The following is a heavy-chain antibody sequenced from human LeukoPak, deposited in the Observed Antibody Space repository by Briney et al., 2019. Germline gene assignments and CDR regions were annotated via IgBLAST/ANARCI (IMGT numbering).Heavy chain of an antibody. CDR1: GGTFSSYA. CDR2: IIPIFGTA. J-gene: IGHJ4*02. D-gene: IGHD5-24*01. Sequence: GASVTVSCKASGGTFSSYAISWVRQAPGQGLEWMGGIIPIFGTANYAQKFQGRVTITADESTSTAYMELSSLRSEDTAVYYCARDGRDGYTIEGSLDYWGQGTLVTVSS. CDR3: ARDGRDGYTIEGSLDY. V-gene: IGHV1-69*13.